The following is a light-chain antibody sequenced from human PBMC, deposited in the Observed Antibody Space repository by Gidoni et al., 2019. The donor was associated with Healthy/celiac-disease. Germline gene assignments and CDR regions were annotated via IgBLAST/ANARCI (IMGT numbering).Light chain of an antibody. J-gene: IGKJ1*01. CDR3: QQYNNWPRGT. CDR1: QRVSSN. V-gene: IGKV3-15*01. CDR2: GAS. Sequence: IVMTQSPATLSVSPGERATLSCRASQRVSSNLAWYQQKPGQAPRLLIYGASTRATGIPARCSGSGSGTEFTLTISSLQSEDFAVYYCQQYNNWPRGTFGQGTKVEIK.